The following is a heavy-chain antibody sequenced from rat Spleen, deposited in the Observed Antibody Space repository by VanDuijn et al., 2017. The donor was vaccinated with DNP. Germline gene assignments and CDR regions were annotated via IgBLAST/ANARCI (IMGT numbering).Heavy chain of an antibody. CDR3: ARHGYYNARDWFAY. Sequence: EVQLVESGGVLVQPGRSLKLSCAASGFTFSDYYMAWVRQAPTKGLEWVAYISYDGGSAHYGDSGKGRFTISRDNAKSGLYLQMNSLKSEDTATYYCARHGYYNARDWFAYWGQGTLVTVSS. V-gene: IGHV5-22*01. CDR2: ISYDGGSA. CDR1: GFTFSDYY. D-gene: IGHD1-1*01. J-gene: IGHJ3*01.